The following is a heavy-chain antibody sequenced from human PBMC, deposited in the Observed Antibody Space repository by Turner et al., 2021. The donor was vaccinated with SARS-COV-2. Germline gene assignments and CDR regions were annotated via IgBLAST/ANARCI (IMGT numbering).Heavy chain of an antibody. Sequence: QVQLQESGPGLVKPSQTLSITCTVSGSSISSGGYYWSWIRQHPGKGLEWIGYIYCSGSTYYNPSLKSRVTISVDTSKNQFSLKLSSVTAADTAVYYCAGEIVVVPAARYYDYGMDVWGQGTTVTVSS. V-gene: IGHV4-31*03. CDR1: GSSISSGGYY. D-gene: IGHD2-2*01. J-gene: IGHJ6*02. CDR2: IYCSGST. CDR3: AGEIVVVPAARYYDYGMDV.